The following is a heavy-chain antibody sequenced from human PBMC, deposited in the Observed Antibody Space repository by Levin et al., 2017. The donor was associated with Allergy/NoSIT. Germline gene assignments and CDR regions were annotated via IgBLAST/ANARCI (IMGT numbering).Heavy chain of an antibody. CDR2: MYHSGST. V-gene: IGHV4-38-2*02. CDR3: ARIPHKTVSGVDILYGMDV. D-gene: IGHD3-3*01. Sequence: SETLSLTCSVSGYSISRGYYWGWIRQPPGKGLEWFGGMYHSGSTYDNPSLKSRVIISVDTSKNQFSLRLRSVTAADTAVYYCARIPHKTVSGVDILYGMDVWGQGTTVTVSS. CDR1: GYSISRGYY. J-gene: IGHJ6*02.